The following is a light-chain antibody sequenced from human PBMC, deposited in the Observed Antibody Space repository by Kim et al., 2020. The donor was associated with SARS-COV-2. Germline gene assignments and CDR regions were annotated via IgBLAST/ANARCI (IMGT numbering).Light chain of an antibody. V-gene: IGLV3-19*01. CDR1: SLRSYY. Sequence: ALGQTVRITCQEDSLRSYYASWYQQKPGQGPVLVIYGKNNRPSGIPDRFSGASSGNTASLTITGAQAEDEADYYCNSRDSSGNFVVFGGGTQLTVL. CDR2: GKN. J-gene: IGLJ2*01. CDR3: NSRDSSGNFVV.